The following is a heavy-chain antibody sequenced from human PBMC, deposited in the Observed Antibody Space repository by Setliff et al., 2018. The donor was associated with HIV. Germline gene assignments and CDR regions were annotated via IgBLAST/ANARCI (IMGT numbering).Heavy chain of an antibody. CDR2: VSQSGST. Sequence: SETLSLTCSVSGVSINRTDHYWGWIRQSPGRSLEWIGSVSQSGSTYYNPSLKSRITISVDRSKNLFSLKLISVTAADQGVYYCARVPVPGANWFDPWGLGTLVTVSS. CDR1: GVSINRTDHY. J-gene: IGHJ5*02. V-gene: IGHV4-39*01. CDR3: ARVPVPGANWFDP.